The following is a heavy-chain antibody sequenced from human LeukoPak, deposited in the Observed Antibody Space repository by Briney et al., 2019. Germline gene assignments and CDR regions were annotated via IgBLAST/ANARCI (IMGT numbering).Heavy chain of an antibody. Sequence: ASVKVSCKASGGTFSSYAISWVRQAPGQGLEWMGWISAYNGNTNYAQKLQGRVTMTTDTSTSTAYMELRSLRSDDTAVYYCARDQEVTGTTFAHDYWGQGTLVTVSS. CDR2: ISAYNGNT. CDR3: ARDQEVTGTTFAHDY. CDR1: GGTFSSYA. J-gene: IGHJ4*02. D-gene: IGHD1-20*01. V-gene: IGHV1-18*01.